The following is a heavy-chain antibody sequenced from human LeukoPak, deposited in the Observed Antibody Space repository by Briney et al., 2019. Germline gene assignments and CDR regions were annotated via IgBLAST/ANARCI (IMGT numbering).Heavy chain of an antibody. CDR3: ARFRTVAANPLDR. J-gene: IGHJ5*02. V-gene: IGHV3-7*03. CDR1: GFTLTYYW. Sequence: PGGSLRLSCAASGFTLTYYWMSWVRQAPGKGLEWVANINPDESERYYEDSMKGRFTISRDNAENSVYLHINSLRAEDTAVYFCARFRTVAANPLDRWGQGTRVTVSS. D-gene: IGHD6-19*01. CDR2: INPDESER.